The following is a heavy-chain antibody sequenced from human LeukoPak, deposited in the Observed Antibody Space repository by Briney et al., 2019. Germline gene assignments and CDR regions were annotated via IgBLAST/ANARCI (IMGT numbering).Heavy chain of an antibody. CDR1: GYSFTSYW. V-gene: IGHV5-51*01. D-gene: IGHD2-2*01. CDR2: IYPGDSDT. J-gene: IGHJ3*02. Sequence: PGESLKISCKGSGYSFTSYWIGWVRQIPGKGLEWMGIIYPGDSDTRYSPSFQGQVTISADKSISTAYLQWSSLKASDTAMYYCARGLGYCSSTSCSWAFDIWGQGTMVTVSS. CDR3: ARGLGYCSSTSCSWAFDI.